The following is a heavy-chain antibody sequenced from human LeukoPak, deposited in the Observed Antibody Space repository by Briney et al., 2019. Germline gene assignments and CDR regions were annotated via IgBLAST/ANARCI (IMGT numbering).Heavy chain of an antibody. D-gene: IGHD3-10*01. CDR2: ISSSSSYI. Sequence: PGGSLRLSCAASGFTFSSYSMNWVRQAPGKGLEWVSSISSSSSYIYYADSVKGRFTISRDNSKNTLYLQMNSLRAEDTALYYCAKDLTREVRGVIVWGQGTLVTVSS. J-gene: IGHJ4*02. CDR1: GFTFSSYS. CDR3: AKDLTREVRGVIV. V-gene: IGHV3-21*04.